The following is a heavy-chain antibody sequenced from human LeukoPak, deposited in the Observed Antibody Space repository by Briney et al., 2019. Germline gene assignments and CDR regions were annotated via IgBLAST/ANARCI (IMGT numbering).Heavy chain of an antibody. Sequence: GESLKISCKGSGYSSNIYWIGWVGQMPGKGLEWMGIIYPGDSDARYSPSFQGQVTISADKSISTAYLQWSSLKASDTAIYSCARRAYSYDYFHYWGQGTLVTVSS. V-gene: IGHV5-51*01. CDR2: IYPGDSDA. D-gene: IGHD5-18*01. J-gene: IGHJ4*02. CDR1: GYSSNIYW. CDR3: ARRAYSYDYFHY.